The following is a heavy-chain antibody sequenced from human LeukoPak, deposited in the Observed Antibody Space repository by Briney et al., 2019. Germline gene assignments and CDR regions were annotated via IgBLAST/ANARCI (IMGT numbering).Heavy chain of an antibody. J-gene: IGHJ5*02. D-gene: IGHD5-12*01. V-gene: IGHV4-4*07. CDR3: ASGSSGYDP. CDR2: IYSSGTT. CDR1: GGSISNYY. Sequence: PSETLSLTCTVSGGSISNYYWSWIRQPAGKGLEWIGRIYSSGTTIYNPSLKSRVTMSVDTSKNQFSLKLSSVTAADTAVYFCASGSSGYDPWGQGTLVTVSS.